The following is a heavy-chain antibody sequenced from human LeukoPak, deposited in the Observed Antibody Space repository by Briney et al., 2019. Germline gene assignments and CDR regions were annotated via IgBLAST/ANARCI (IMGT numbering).Heavy chain of an antibody. CDR3: AKDAVVADSYYFDY. CDR2: ISYDGSNK. J-gene: IGHJ4*02. Sequence: PGRSLRLSCAASGFTFSSCGMHWVRQAPGKGLEWVAVISYDGSNKYYADSVKGRFTISRDNSKNTLYLQMNSLRAEDTAVYYCAKDAVVADSYYFDYWGQGTLVTVSS. CDR1: GFTFSSCG. D-gene: IGHD2-15*01. V-gene: IGHV3-30*18.